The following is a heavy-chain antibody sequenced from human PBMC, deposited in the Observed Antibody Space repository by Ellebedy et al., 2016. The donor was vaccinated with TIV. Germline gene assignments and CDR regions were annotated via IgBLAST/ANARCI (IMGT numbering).Heavy chain of an antibody. Sequence: GESLKISXAASGFSFSSYIINWVRQAPGKGLEWVSSISGSSRNIYYADSMQGRFTISRDNAKNSLYLHMKSLKTEDTGVYYCTRPEPDARGSRAHDSWGQGTLVTVSS. J-gene: IGHJ4*02. D-gene: IGHD1-14*01. CDR1: GFSFSSYI. CDR3: TRPEPDARGSRAHDS. V-gene: IGHV3-21*04. CDR2: ISGSSRNI.